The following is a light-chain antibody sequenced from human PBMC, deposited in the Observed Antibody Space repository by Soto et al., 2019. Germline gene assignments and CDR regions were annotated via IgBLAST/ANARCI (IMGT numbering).Light chain of an antibody. V-gene: IGKV4-1*01. CDR1: QSVLYSSNNKNY. CDR3: QQSYSTPPS. Sequence: DIVMTQSPDSLAVSLGERATINCKSSQSVLYSSNNKNYLAWYQQKPGQPPKLLIYWASTRESGVPDRFSGSGSGTDFTLTISSLLAEDAAVYYCQQSYSTPPSFAQGTTVEIK. CDR2: WAS. J-gene: IGKJ1*01.